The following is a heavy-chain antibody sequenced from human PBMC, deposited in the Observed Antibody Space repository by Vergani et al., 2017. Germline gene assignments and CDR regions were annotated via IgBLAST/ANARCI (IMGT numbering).Heavy chain of an antibody. CDR2: IKQDGSEK. CDR1: GFTFSSYW. J-gene: IGHJ1*01. D-gene: IGHD6-19*01. CDR3: ARDVARIAGAGNYFAEYFQH. V-gene: IGHV3-7*01. Sequence: EVQLVESGGGLVQPGGSLRLSCAASGFTFSSYWMSWVRQAPGKGLEWVANIKQDGSEKYYVDSVKGRFTISRDNAKNSLYLQMNSLRAEDTAVYYCARDVARIAGAGNYFAEYFQHWGQGTLVTVSS.